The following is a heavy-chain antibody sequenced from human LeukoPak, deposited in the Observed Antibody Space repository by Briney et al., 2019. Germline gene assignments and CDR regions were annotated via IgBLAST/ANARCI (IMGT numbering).Heavy chain of an antibody. V-gene: IGHV4-61*05. D-gene: IGHD6-19*01. CDR3: ARGGGWSPYYFDS. CDR1: GGSISSSSYY. CDR2: IYYSGST. Sequence: SETLSLTCTVSGGSISSSSYYWGWIRQPPGKGLEWIGYIYYSGSTIYNPSLTSRVTISVDSSNNQFSLKLSSVTAADTAVYYCARGGGWSPYYFDSWGQGTLVTVSS. J-gene: IGHJ4*02.